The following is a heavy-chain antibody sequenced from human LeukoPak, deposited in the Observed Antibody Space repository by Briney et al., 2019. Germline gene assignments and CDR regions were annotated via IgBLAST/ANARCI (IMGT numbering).Heavy chain of an antibody. J-gene: IGHJ4*02. Sequence: GGSLRLSCAASAFTFSSYAMSWLRQGPGNGLEWVFNIRGSGGRTDYTDYVKGPLTISTDNSKTTLYLRMNRVRAADKAYCCSANRVGWLGLPPDYGRQGTVVTLSS. V-gene: IGHV3-23*01. CDR1: AFTFSSYA. D-gene: IGHD6-19*01. CDR3: ANRVGWLGLPPDY. CDR2: IRGSGGRT.